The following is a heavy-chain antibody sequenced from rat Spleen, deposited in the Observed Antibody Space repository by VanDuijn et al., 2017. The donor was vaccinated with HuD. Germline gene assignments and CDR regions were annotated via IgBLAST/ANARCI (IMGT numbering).Heavy chain of an antibody. CDR3: TRLEGPLDY. CDR2: ISYEGSST. CDR1: GFVFSDYY. D-gene: IGHD1-11*01. Sequence: EVQLVESDGGLVQPGRSLKLSCAASGFVFSDYYVAWVRQAPKKGLEWVASISYEGSSTYYGDSVKGRFTISRDNAKSTLYLQMNSLRSEDTATYYCTRLEGPLDYWGQGVMVTVSS. J-gene: IGHJ2*01. V-gene: IGHV5-22*01.